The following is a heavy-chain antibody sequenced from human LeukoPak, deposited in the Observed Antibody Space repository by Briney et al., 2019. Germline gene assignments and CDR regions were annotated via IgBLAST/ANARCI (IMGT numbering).Heavy chain of an antibody. V-gene: IGHV4-31*03. CDR3: ARTGSYGLPRDY. J-gene: IGHJ4*02. CDR1: GGSISSGGYY. D-gene: IGHD5-18*01. Sequence: SQTLSLTCTVSGGSISSGGYYWSWIRQHPGKGLEWIGYIYYSGSTYYNPSLKSRVTTSVDTSKNQFSLKLSSVTAADTAVYYCARTGSYGLPRDYWGQGTLVTVSS. CDR2: IYYSGST.